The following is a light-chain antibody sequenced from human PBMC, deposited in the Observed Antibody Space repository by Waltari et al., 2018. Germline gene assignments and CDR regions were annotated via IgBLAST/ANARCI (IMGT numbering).Light chain of an antibody. Sequence: EIVLTQSTGTLSLSQGARATLSCRASQSVSRFLALYQQKPGQAPRLLIYAASSRATGIPDRFSGSGSGTDFSLTISRLEPEDFAMYYCQHYVSLPATFGQGTKVEIK. CDR3: QHYVSLPAT. V-gene: IGKV3-20*01. J-gene: IGKJ1*01. CDR2: AAS. CDR1: QSVSRF.